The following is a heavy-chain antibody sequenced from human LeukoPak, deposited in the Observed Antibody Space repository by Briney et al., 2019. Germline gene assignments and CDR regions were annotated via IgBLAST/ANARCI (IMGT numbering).Heavy chain of an antibody. CDR2: TYYRSKWYN. D-gene: IGHD6-19*01. Sequence: SQTLSLTCAISGDSVSSNSAAWNWIRQSPSRGLEWLGRTYYRSKWYNDYAVSVKSRITINPDTSKNQVSLQLNSETPEDTAVYYCARGSGSRVYYGMDVWGQGTTVTVS. J-gene: IGHJ6*02. CDR3: ARGSGSRVYYGMDV. CDR1: GDSVSSNSAA. V-gene: IGHV6-1*01.